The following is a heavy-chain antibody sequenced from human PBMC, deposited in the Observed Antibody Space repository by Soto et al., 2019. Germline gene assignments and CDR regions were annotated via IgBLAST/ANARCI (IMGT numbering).Heavy chain of an antibody. CDR1: GYTFTSYG. CDR3: ARDRGIAAAGPSEIYYYYGMDV. CDR2: ISAYNGNT. D-gene: IGHD6-13*01. J-gene: IGHJ6*02. V-gene: IGHV1-18*01. Sequence: GASVKVSCKASGYTFTSYGISWVRQAPGQGLEWMGWISAYNGNTNYAQKLQGRVTMTTDTSTSTAYMELRSLRSDDTAVYYCARDRGIAAAGPSEIYYYYGMDVWGQGTTVTVSS.